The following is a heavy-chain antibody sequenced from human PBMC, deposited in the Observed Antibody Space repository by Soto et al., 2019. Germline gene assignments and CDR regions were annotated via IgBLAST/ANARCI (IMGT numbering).Heavy chain of an antibody. CDR3: ATPSVTTVALFDF. J-gene: IGHJ4*02. V-gene: IGHV3-23*01. CDR1: GFTFSSYA. Sequence: GGSLRLSCAASGFTFSSYAMSWVRQAPGKGLKWVSAISGSGGSTYYADSVKGRFTISRDNSKNTLSLQMDSLRAEDTAVYYCATPSVTTVALFDFWGQGTLVTVSS. CDR2: ISGSGGST. D-gene: IGHD4-17*01.